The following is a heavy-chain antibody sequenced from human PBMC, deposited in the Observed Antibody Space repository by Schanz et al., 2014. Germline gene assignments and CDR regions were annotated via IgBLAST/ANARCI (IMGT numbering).Heavy chain of an antibody. J-gene: IGHJ3*02. CDR2: INGNGGIT. D-gene: IGHD3-10*01. CDR3: ARGIITMVRGGDVGAFDT. V-gene: IGHV3-66*01. CDR1: GFIVSSTY. Sequence: EVQLVESGGDLVQPGGSQRLSCAASGFIVSSTYMTWVRQAPGKGLEWVSAINGNGGITYYADPVKGRFTISRDNSNNTVYRQMNTMRAEDTAVYYCARGIITMVRGGDVGAFDTWGQGTMVTVSS.